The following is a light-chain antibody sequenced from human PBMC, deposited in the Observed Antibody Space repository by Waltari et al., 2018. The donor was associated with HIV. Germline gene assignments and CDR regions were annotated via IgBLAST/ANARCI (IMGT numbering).Light chain of an antibody. J-gene: IGKJ1*01. CDR1: QTVSRNY. CDR3: QQYATSPPT. CDR2: GAT. Sequence: DIVLTQSPGTLSLSPGERATLSCRASQTVSRNYLAWYQQKPGQAPRLLISGATSRATGIPDRFSGSGSGTDFSLTISRLEPEDFAVYYCQQYATSPPTFGQGTKVEIK. V-gene: IGKV3-20*01.